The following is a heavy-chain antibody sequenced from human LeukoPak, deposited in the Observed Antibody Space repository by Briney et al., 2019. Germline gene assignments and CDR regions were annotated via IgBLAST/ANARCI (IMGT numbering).Heavy chain of an antibody. CDR3: ARWELLPAFDI. V-gene: IGHV4-34*01. J-gene: IGHJ3*02. CDR2: INHSGST. D-gene: IGHD1-26*01. CDR1: GGSFSGYY. Sequence: PSEILSLTCAVYGGSFSGYYWSWLRQPPGKGLEWIGEINHSGSTNYNPSLKSRVTISVDTSKNQFSLKLSSVTAADTAVYYCARWELLPAFDIWGQGTMVTVSS.